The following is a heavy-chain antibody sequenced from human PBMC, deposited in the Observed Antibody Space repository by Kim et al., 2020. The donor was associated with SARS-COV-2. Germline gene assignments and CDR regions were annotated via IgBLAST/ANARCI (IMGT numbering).Heavy chain of an antibody. J-gene: IGHJ6*03. V-gene: IGHV4-4*02. Sequence: KSRVTISVDKSKNQFSLKLGSVTAADTAVYYCARDKGYDFWSGSSHMDVWGKGTTVTVSS. D-gene: IGHD3-3*01. CDR3: ARDKGYDFWSGSSHMDV.